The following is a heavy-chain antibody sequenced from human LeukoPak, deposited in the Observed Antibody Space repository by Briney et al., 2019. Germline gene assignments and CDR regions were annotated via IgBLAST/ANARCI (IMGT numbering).Heavy chain of an antibody. D-gene: IGHD2-15*01. CDR2: IRYDGTNK. V-gene: IGHV3-30*02. CDR1: GFTFSSYG. Sequence: PGGSLRLSCAASGFTFSSYGMHWVRQAPGKGLEWVAFIRYDGTNKYYADSVKGRFTISRDNSKNTLYLQMNSLRAEDTAVYYCAKDKDSTNWYFDYWGQGTLVTVSS. CDR3: AKDKDSTNWYFDY. J-gene: IGHJ4*02.